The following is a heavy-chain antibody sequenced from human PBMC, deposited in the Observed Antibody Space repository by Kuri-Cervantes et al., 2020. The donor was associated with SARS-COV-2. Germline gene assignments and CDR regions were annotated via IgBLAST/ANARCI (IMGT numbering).Heavy chain of an antibody. J-gene: IGHJ4*02. D-gene: IGHD3-10*01. CDR1: GGSFSGYY. CDR3: ARDSPPPRAVRGVTPFDY. Sequence: SETLSPTCAVYGGSFSGYYWGWIRQPPGKGLEWIGEINHRGSTNYNPSLKSRVTISVDTSKNQFSLKLSSVTAADTAVYYCARDSPPPRAVRGVTPFDYWGQGTLVTVSS. CDR2: INHRGST. V-gene: IGHV4-34*01.